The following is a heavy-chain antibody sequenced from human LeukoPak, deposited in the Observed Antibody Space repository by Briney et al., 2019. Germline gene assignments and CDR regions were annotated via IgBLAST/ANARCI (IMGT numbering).Heavy chain of an antibody. V-gene: IGHV3-21*01. D-gene: IGHD5-24*01. CDR1: GFTFSSYT. J-gene: IGHJ4*02. CDR2: ISGSSSYT. CDR3: ARVERWLQPRVDS. Sequence: PGGSLRLSCAASGFTFSSYTMNWVRQTPGEGVEGVSSISGSSSYTSYVDSVKGRFTISRDNAKNSLYLQMNSLRAENTAVYYCARVERWLQPRVDSWGQGTLVTVSS.